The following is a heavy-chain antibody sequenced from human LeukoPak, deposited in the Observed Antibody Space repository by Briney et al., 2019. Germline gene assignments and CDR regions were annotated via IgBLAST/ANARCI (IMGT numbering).Heavy chain of an antibody. CDR3: ARDDDTSSHYSLFEY. D-gene: IGHD3-22*01. J-gene: IGHJ4*02. Sequence: PGGSLRVSCAASGFIFKNYWMSWVRQAPGKGLEWVAVLWSHGRSEYYADSVKGRFSISRDTSTSAVYLQMNSLRVEDTAIYYCARDDDTSSHYSLFEYWGQGTRVTVSS. CDR1: GFIFKNYW. CDR2: LWSHGRSE. V-gene: IGHV3-33*08.